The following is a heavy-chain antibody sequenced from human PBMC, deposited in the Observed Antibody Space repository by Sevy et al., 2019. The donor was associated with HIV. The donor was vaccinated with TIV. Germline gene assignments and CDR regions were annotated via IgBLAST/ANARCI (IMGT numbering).Heavy chain of an antibody. Sequence: SENLSLTCTASGGSIGSGGYFWGWIRHPPGKGLEWIGHIYYSGTTHYNPSLKSRASISVDTSKNQFSLKLSSVTAADTAVYYCVRVVPAAYYFEYWGHGTLVTVSS. CDR3: VRVVPAAYYFEY. J-gene: IGHJ4*01. CDR1: GGSIGSGGYF. D-gene: IGHD2-2*01. CDR2: IYYSGTT. V-gene: IGHV4-31*03.